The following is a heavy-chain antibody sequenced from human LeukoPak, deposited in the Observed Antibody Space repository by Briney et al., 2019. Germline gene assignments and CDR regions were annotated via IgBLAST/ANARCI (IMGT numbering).Heavy chain of an antibody. V-gene: IGHV1-46*01. CDR1: GGTFSSYA. CDR2: INPSGGDT. Sequence: ASVKVSCKASGGTFSSYAISGVRQAPGQGLEWMGMINPSGGDTTYAQKLQGRVTMTRDTSTSTVYMELSSLSSEDTAVYYCARENGGEDYWGQGTLVTVSS. CDR3: ARENGGEDY. J-gene: IGHJ4*02. D-gene: IGHD2-21*01.